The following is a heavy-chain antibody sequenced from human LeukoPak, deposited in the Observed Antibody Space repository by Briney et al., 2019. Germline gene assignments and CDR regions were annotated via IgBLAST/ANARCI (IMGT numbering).Heavy chain of an antibody. J-gene: IGHJ3*02. Sequence: PSETLSLTCTVSGGSISSYYWSWIRQPPGKGLEWIGYIYYSGSTNYNPSLKSRVTISVVTSKNQFSLKLSSVTAADTAVYYCARDLESFDSGIWGQGTMVTVSS. V-gene: IGHV4-59*01. CDR1: GGSISSYY. CDR3: ARDLESFDSGI. CDR2: IYYSGST. D-gene: IGHD3-10*01.